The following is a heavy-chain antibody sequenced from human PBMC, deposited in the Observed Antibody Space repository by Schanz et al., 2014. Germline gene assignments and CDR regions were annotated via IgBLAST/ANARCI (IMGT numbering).Heavy chain of an antibody. D-gene: IGHD3-9*01. V-gene: IGHV1-2*06. CDR2: INPNSGGT. J-gene: IGHJ3*02. CDR3: ARDYYDILTGYPYDTFDI. CDR1: GYTFTDYY. Sequence: QVQLVQSGAEVKKPGASVKISCKASGYTFTDYYMYWVRQAPGQGLEWMGRINPNSGGTNYAQKFQGRVTMTRDTSISTAYMGLRRLRSDDTAVYYCARDYYDILTGYPYDTFDIWGQGTMVTVSS.